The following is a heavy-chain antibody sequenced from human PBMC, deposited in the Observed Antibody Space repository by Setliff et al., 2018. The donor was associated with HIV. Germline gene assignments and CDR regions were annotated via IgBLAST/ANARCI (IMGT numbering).Heavy chain of an antibody. CDR2: INTNAGNP. D-gene: IGHD3-16*01. V-gene: IGHV7-4-1*02. J-gene: IGHJ6*03. Sequence: ASVKVSCKASGYTFTRHAMNWVRQAPGQGLEWMGWINTNAGNPTYAKGFTGRFVFSLDTSVSTAFLQISSLKTEDTAVYYCARVSGLGSRHLDFYYMDVWGKGTTVTVSS. CDR1: GYTFTRHA. CDR3: ARVSGLGSRHLDFYYMDV.